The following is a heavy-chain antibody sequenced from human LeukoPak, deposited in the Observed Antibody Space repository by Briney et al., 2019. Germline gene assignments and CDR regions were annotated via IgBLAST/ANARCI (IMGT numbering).Heavy chain of an antibody. CDR3: ARGGTAVIAPYAFDI. D-gene: IGHD4-23*01. CDR1: GGSISSYY. V-gene: IGHV4-59*01. Sequence: PSETLSLTCTVSGGSISSYYWSWIRQPPGKGLEWIGYIYYRGSTNCNPSVKSRVAMSVDTSKKQFSLKLSSLTAADTAVYYCARGGTAVIAPYAFDIWGQGTMVTVSS. CDR2: IYYRGST. J-gene: IGHJ3*02.